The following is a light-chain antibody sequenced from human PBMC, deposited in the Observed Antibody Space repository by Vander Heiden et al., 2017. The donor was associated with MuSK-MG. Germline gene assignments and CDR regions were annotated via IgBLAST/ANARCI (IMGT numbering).Light chain of an antibody. V-gene: IGKV1-27*01. CDR2: AAS. Sequence: DIQMTQSPSSLSASVGDRVTITCRASQGISNYLAWYQQKPGKVPKLLIYAASTLKSGVQSRFSGSGSGTDFTLTSSSLQTEDVETYYCQKYNSDPLGQGTRLEIK. CDR1: QGISNY. CDR3: QKYNSDP. J-gene: IGKJ5*01.